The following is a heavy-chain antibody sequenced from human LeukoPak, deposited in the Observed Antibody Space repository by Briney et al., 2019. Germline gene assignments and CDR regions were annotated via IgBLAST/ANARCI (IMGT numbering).Heavy chain of an antibody. Sequence: SETLSLTCTVSGGSISSYYWSWIRQPPGKGLEWIGYIYYSGSTNYNPSLKSRVTISVDTSKNQFSLKLSSVTAADTAVYYCARGKELQDYWGQGTLATVSS. CDR2: IYYSGST. CDR1: GGSISSYY. J-gene: IGHJ4*02. D-gene: IGHD1-7*01. CDR3: ARGKELQDY. V-gene: IGHV4-59*01.